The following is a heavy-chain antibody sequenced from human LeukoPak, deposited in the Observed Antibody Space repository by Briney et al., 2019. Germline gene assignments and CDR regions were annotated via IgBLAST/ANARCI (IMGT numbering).Heavy chain of an antibody. CDR1: GYTFTSYD. Sequence: ASVKVSCKASGYTFTSYDINWVRQATGQGLEWMGWMNPNSGNTGYAQKFQGRVTMTRDTSISTAYMELSSLRSDDTAVYYCARKFLGSRGYYFDYWGQGTLVTVSS. CDR3: ARKFLGSRGYYFDY. CDR2: MNPNSGNT. V-gene: IGHV1-8*01. J-gene: IGHJ4*02. D-gene: IGHD3-10*01.